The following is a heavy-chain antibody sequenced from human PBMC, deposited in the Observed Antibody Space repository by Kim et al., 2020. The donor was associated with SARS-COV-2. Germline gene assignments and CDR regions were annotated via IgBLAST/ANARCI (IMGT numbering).Heavy chain of an antibody. D-gene: IGHD3-22*01. CDR2: T. V-gene: IGHV1-3*01. Sequence: TRYSTKFHGRLTITRDTSASTAYMELNSLRSEDTAVYYCAREGHEGGYLTWGQGTMVTVSS. J-gene: IGHJ3*01. CDR3: AREGHEGGYLT.